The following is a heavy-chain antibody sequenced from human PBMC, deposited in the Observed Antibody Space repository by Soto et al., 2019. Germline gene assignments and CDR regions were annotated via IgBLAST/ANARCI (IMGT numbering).Heavy chain of an antibody. J-gene: IGHJ4*02. V-gene: IGHV1-46*01. Sequence: QVQLVQSGAEVKKPGASVKVSCKASGYTFTSYYMHWVRQAPGQGLEWMGIINPSGGSTSYAQKFQGRVTMTRDTSTSTVYMELSSVRSEDTAVYYCARDRGVLWFGEFLDYWGQGTLVTVSS. CDR2: INPSGGST. CDR1: GYTFTSYY. D-gene: IGHD3-10*01. CDR3: ARDRGVLWFGEFLDY.